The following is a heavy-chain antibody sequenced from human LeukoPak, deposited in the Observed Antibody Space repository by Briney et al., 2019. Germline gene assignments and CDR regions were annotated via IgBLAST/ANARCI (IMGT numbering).Heavy chain of an antibody. Sequence: GASVKVSRKASGYRFTIDKMQWVRRAPGQGLEWMGIINPTDGSTRYAQKFQGRVTMTRDTSTSTVYMELSSLRSEDTAVYYCARGKYCGGDCSTPDYWGQGTLVTVSS. D-gene: IGHD2-21*02. V-gene: IGHV1-46*01. CDR2: INPTDGST. CDR1: GYRFTIDK. J-gene: IGHJ4*02. CDR3: ARGKYCGGDCSTPDY.